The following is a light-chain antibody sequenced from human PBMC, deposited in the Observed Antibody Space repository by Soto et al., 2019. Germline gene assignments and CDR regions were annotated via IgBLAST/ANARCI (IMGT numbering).Light chain of an antibody. CDR2: EVS. Sequence: QSALTQPAAVSGSPGQSITISCTGTSSDVGGYNYVSWYQQHPGKAPQLLIFEVSNRPSGVSNRFSGSKSGNTASLTISGLQTEVEADYYCSSYTSSSTLVFGGGTKLTVL. CDR3: SSYTSSSTLV. V-gene: IGLV2-14*01. CDR1: SSDVGGYNY. J-gene: IGLJ2*01.